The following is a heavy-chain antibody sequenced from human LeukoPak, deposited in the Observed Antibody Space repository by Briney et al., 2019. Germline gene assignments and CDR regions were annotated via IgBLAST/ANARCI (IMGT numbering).Heavy chain of an antibody. CDR3: AKAGAAAGRMGCPDY. D-gene: IGHD6-13*01. V-gene: IGHV3-30*18. Sequence: GGSLRLSCAASGFTFSSYGMHWVRQAPGKGLEWVAVISYDGSNEYYADSVKGRFTISRDNSKNTLYLQMNSLRAEDTAVYYCAKAGAAAGRMGCPDYWGQGTLVTVSS. CDR2: ISYDGSNE. J-gene: IGHJ4*02. CDR1: GFTFSSYG.